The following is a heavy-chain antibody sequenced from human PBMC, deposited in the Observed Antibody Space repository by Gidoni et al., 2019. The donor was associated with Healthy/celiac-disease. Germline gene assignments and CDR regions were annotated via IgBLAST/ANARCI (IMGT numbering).Heavy chain of an antibody. CDR2: ISGSGGST. Sequence: EVQLLESGGGLVQPGGSLRLSCAASGFTFSSYAMSWVRQAPGKGLELVPAISGSGGSTYYADSVKGRFTISRDNSKNTLYLQMNSLRAEDTAVYYCAKDRGGGVGATEFDPWGQGTLVTVSS. V-gene: IGHV3-23*01. CDR1: GFTFSSYA. D-gene: IGHD1-26*01. J-gene: IGHJ5*02. CDR3: AKDRGGGVGATEFDP.